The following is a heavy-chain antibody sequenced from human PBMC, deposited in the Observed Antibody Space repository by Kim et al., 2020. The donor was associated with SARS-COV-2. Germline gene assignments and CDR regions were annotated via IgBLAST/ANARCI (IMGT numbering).Heavy chain of an antibody. D-gene: IGHD5-12*01. V-gene: IGHV1-69*13. Sequence: ASVKVSCKASGGTFSSYPINWVRQAPGQGLEWMGGIIPMFGTANYAQKFQGRVTITADESTSTASMELNSLRSNDTAVYYCARARTVSGYRDWGQGTLVTVSS. CDR1: GGTFSSYP. CDR3: ARARTVSGYRD. J-gene: IGHJ4*02. CDR2: IIPMFGTA.